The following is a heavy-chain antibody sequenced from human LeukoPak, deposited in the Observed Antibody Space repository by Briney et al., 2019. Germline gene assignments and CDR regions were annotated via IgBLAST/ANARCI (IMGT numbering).Heavy chain of an antibody. D-gene: IGHD3-9*01. V-gene: IGHV3-48*01. CDR2: ISSSSSTI. CDR1: GFTFTRYA. J-gene: IGHJ4*02. CDR3: ASTSTYYDILTGYYIFTWFYFDY. Sequence: GGSLRLSCAASGFTFTRYAMNWVRQAPGKGLEWVSYISSSSSTIYYADSVKGRFTISRDNAKNSLYLQMNSLRAEDTAVYYCASTSTYYDILTGYYIFTWFYFDYWGQGTLVTVSS.